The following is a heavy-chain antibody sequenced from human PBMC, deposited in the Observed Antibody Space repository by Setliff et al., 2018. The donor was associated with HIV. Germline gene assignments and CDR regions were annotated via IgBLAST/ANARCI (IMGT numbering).Heavy chain of an antibody. CDR3: ARDDSNYRQHGMDV. J-gene: IGHJ6*02. V-gene: IGHV3-48*03. Sequence: GGSLRLSCAASGFTFSSYEMNWVRQAPGKGLEWVSYISSSGSTIYYADSVKGRFTISRDSAKNSLYLQMNSLRAEDTAVYYCARDDSNYRQHGMDVWGQGTTVTVSS. D-gene: IGHD4-4*01. CDR1: GFTFSSYE. CDR2: ISSSGSTI.